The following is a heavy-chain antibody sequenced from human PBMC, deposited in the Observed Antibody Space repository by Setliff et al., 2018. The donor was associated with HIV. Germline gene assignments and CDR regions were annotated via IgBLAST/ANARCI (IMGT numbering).Heavy chain of an antibody. D-gene: IGHD3-10*01. CDR2: ISVSGFTI. J-gene: IGHJ6*02. V-gene: IGHV3-48*03. CDR3: ARILDMSSRTRTLYHAMNV. Sequence: GGSLRLSCAASGFTFRNYDMNWVRQAPGKGLEWVSFISVSGFTIHYADSVQGRFTISRDNARNSLSLQLNSLRADDTAVYYCARILDMSSRTRTLYHAMNVWGRGTTVTVSS. CDR1: GFTFRNYD.